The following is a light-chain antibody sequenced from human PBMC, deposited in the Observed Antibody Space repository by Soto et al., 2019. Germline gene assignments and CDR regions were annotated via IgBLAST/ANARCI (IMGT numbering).Light chain of an antibody. J-gene: IGKJ1*01. CDR3: QQYNRYWT. Sequence: DIQMTQSPSTLSASVGDRVTITCRASQSISSSLAWYQQKPGKAPKLLIYTASSLESAVPSRFSGSGSGTEFTLTISIVEPDNFATYYCQQYNRYWTFGQGTKVEIK. CDR1: QSISSS. CDR2: TAS. V-gene: IGKV1-5*03.